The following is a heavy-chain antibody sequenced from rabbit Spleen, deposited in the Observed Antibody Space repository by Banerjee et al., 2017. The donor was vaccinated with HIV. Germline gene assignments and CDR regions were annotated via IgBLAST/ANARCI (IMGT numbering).Heavy chain of an antibody. CDR1: GFTLSSYY. Sequence: HLKESGGGLVQPGGSLKLSCKASGFTLSSYYMNWVRQAPGKGLEWIGYIDPVFGITYYANWVNGRFSISSHNAQNTLFLQLNSLTAADTATYFCVREVAAKFGLWGQGTLVTVS. CDR2: IDPVFGIT. V-gene: IGHV1S7*01. J-gene: IGHJ4*01. D-gene: IGHD4-1*01. CDR3: VREVAAKFGL.